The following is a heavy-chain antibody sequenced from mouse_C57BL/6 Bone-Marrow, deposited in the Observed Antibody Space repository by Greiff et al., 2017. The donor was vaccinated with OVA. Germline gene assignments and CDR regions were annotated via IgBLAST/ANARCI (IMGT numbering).Heavy chain of an antibody. V-gene: IGHV3-8*01. D-gene: IGHD1-1*01. CDR3: ALLRSNWYFDV. Sequence: EVNVVESGPGLAKPSQTLSLSCSVTGYSITSDYWNWIRKFPGNKLEYMGYISYSGGTYYNPSLISRISITRDTSKNQYYLQLNSVTTEDTATYYCALLRSNWYFDVWGTGTTVTVSS. J-gene: IGHJ1*03. CDR2: ISYSGGT. CDR1: GYSITSDY.